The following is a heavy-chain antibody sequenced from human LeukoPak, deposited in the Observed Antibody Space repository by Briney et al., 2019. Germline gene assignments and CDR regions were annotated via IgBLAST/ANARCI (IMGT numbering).Heavy chain of an antibody. CDR2: IIPIFGTA. D-gene: IGHD6-19*01. CDR1: GGTFSSYA. CDR3: AREGGIAVAGTGYNWFDP. Sequence: GASVKVSCKASGGTFSSYAISWVRQAPGHGLEWMGGIIPIFGTANYAQKFQGRVTITADESTSTAYMELSSLRSEDTAVYYCAREGGIAVAGTGYNWFDPWGQGTLVTVSS. J-gene: IGHJ5*02. V-gene: IGHV1-69*13.